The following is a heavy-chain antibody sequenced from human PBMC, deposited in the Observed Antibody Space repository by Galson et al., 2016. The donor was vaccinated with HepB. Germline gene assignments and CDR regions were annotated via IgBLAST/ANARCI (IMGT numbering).Heavy chain of an antibody. V-gene: IGHV3-49*03. J-gene: IGHJ2*01. D-gene: IGHD3-10*01. CDR3: TRQWYYYGSGSFWNFDL. CDR1: GFSLGDYA. Sequence: SLRLSCAASGFSLGDYAMSWFRQAPGKGLEWVGFIRSKSSGGTREYAASVKGRFNISRDDSKSIAYLQMNSLKTEDTALYYCTRQWYYYGSGSFWNFDLWGRGTLVTVSS. CDR2: IRSKSSGGTR.